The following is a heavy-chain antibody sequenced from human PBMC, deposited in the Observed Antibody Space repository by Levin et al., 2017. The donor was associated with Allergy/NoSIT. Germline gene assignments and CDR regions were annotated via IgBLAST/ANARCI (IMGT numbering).Heavy chain of an antibody. V-gene: IGHV2-70*04. CDR3: ARTRYCSGGSCWGGAYYFDY. CDR2: IDWDDDK. D-gene: IGHD2-15*01. J-gene: IGHJ4*02. CDR1: GFSLSTSGMR. Sequence: SGPTLVKPTQTLTLTCTFSGFSLSTSGMRVSWIRQPPGKALEWLARIDWDDDKFYSTSLKTRLTISKDTSKNQVVLTMTNMDPVDTATYYCARTRYCSGGSCWGGAYYFDYWGQGTLVTVSS.